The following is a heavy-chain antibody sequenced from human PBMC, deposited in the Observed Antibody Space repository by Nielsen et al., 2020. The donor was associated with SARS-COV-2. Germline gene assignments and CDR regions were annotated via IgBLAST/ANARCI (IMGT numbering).Heavy chain of an antibody. V-gene: IGHV4-39*07. D-gene: IGHD1-14*01. CDR3: ARGIRPRHVFDI. Sequence: GSLRLSCTVSGGSISSGGYYWSWIRQHPGKGLEWIGSIYYSGSTYYNPSLKSRVTISVDTSKNQFSLELTSLTAADTAVYYCARGIRPRHVFDIWGQGTMVTVSS. CDR2: IYYSGST. J-gene: IGHJ3*02. CDR1: GGSISSGGYY.